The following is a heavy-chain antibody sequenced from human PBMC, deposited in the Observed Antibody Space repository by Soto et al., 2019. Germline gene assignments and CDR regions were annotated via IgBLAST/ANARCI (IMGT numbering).Heavy chain of an antibody. CDR2: ISRSASTI. D-gene: IGHD6-13*01. J-gene: IGHJ4*02. Sequence: QVQLVESGGGLVKPGGSLRLSCAASGFTFSDYYMSWIRQAPGKGLEWISYISRSASTIYYADSVKGRFTISRDNAKNSLYLQMNSLRAEDTAVYYCARKPYSGSWSDYWGQGTLVTVSS. V-gene: IGHV3-11*01. CDR3: ARKPYSGSWSDY. CDR1: GFTFSDYY.